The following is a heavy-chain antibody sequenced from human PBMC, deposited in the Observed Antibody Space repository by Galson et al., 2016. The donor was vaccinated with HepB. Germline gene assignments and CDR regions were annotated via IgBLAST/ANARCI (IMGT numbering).Heavy chain of an antibody. D-gene: IGHD4-23*01. CDR3: VRDHSVVPTTAYNWFDP. CDR1: GFAFSSHW. Sequence: SLRLSCAASGFAFSSHWMHWVRQDLGKGLVWVSRINSDGTISNYADSAKGRFTISRDNAKNTLYLQMNSLRAEETAVYFCVRDHSVVPTTAYNWFDPWGRGTLVTVSS. V-gene: IGHV3-74*01. CDR2: INSDGTIS. J-gene: IGHJ5*02.